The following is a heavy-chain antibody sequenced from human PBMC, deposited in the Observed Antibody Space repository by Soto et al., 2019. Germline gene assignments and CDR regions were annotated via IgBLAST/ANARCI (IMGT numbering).Heavy chain of an antibody. CDR3: AREVGDCSSTSCHSFFDY. CDR1: GFTFSSYG. V-gene: IGHV3-33*01. CDR2: IWYDGSNK. Sequence: GGSLRLSCAASGFTFSSYGMHWVRQAPGKGLEWVAVIWYDGSNKYYADSVKGRFTISRDNSKNTLYLQMNSLRVEDTAVYYCAREVGDCSSTSCHSFFDYWGQGTLVTVST. D-gene: IGHD2-2*01. J-gene: IGHJ4*02.